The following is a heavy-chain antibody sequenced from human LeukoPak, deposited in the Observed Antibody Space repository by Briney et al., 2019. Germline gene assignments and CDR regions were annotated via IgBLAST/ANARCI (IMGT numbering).Heavy chain of an antibody. V-gene: IGHV3-15*01. Sequence: GGSLRLSCAASGFTFSDYYMSWIRQAPGKGLEWVGRIKSKTDGGTTDYAAPVKGRFTISRDDSKNTLYLQMNSLKTEDTAVYYCTTDYSNHDYWGQGTLVTVSS. CDR2: IKSKTDGGTT. D-gene: IGHD4-11*01. CDR3: TTDYSNHDY. J-gene: IGHJ4*02. CDR1: GFTFSDYY.